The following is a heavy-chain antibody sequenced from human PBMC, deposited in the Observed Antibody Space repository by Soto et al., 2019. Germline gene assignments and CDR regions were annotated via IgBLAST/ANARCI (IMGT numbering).Heavy chain of an antibody. D-gene: IGHD3-9*01. V-gene: IGHV4-34*01. CDR1: GGSFSGYY. CDR3: ARSHFEPRSRRRRDAFDI. Sequence: SETLSLTCAVYGGSFSGYYWSWIRQPPGKGLEWIGEINHSGSTNYNPSLKSRVTISVDTSKNQFSLKLSSVTAADTAVYYCARSHFEPRSRRRRDAFDIWGQGTMVTVSS. J-gene: IGHJ3*02. CDR2: INHSGST.